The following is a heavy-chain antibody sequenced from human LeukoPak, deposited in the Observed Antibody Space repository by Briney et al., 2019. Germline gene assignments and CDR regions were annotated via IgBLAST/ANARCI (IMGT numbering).Heavy chain of an antibody. CDR3: ARDLPGDGLCNFDY. V-gene: IGHV4-59*01. CDR2: IYHSGST. D-gene: IGHD7-27*01. Sequence: SETLSLTCTVSGGSIRSYYWSWIRQSQGKGLEWIGYIYHSGSTNYNPSLKSRVTISVDTSKNQFSLKLSSVTATDTAVYYCARDLPGDGLCNFDYWGQGTLVTVSS. J-gene: IGHJ4*02. CDR1: GGSIRSYY.